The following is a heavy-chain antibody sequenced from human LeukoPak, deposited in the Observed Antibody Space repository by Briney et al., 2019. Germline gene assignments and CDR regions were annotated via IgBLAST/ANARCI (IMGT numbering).Heavy chain of an antibody. CDR2: IIPIFGTA. CDR3: ASPRRIAARPVYYYYMDV. Sequence: SVKVSCKASGGTFSSYAISWVRQAPGQGLEWMGGIIPIFGTANYAQKFQGRVTITADESTSTAYMELSSLRSEDTAVYYCASPRRIAARPVYYYYMDVWGKGTTVTVSS. V-gene: IGHV1-69*13. D-gene: IGHD6-6*01. J-gene: IGHJ6*03. CDR1: GGTFSSYA.